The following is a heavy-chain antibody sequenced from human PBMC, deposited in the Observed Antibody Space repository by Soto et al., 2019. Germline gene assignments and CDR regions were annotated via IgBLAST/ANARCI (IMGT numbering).Heavy chain of an antibody. CDR3: ERVNGGYGWNGGALDI. V-gene: IGHV3-33*01. D-gene: IGHD1-1*01. CDR1: GFTFRSYG. Sequence: QEQMVESGGGVVQPGRSLRLSCAASGFTFRSYGIHWVRQAPGKGLDWVAVIWYDGSNEYLADSVKGRFTISRDNAKNXAYLQMNSLRVEDTGVYYCERVNGGYGWNGGALDIWGQGTMVTVSS. J-gene: IGHJ3*02. CDR2: IWYDGSNE.